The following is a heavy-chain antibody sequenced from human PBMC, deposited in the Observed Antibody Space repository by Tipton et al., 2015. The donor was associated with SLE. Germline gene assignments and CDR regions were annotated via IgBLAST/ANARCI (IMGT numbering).Heavy chain of an antibody. CDR1: AGPFSGYY. J-gene: IGHJ6*02. D-gene: IGHD1-14*01. V-gene: IGHV4-34*01. CDR2: INHSGST. CDR3: VRQPPGGGPGYQYDMDV. Sequence: TLSLTCTVYAGPFSGYYWSWIRQPPGKGLEWIGEINHSGSTTYTPSLKSRATISIDMSRNQFSLRLNFVTAADTAVYYCVRQPPGGGPGYQYDMDVWGQGTAVTVSS.